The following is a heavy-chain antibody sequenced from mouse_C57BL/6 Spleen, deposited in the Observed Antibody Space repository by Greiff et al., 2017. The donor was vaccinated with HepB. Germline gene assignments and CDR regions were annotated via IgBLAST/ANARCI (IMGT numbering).Heavy chain of an antibody. CDR2: ISSGGSYT. CDR3: ARRTVVDCYFDV. V-gene: IGHV5-6*02. D-gene: IGHD1-1*01. CDR1: GFTFSSYG. Sequence: EVKLMESGGDLVKPGGSLKLSCAASGFTFSSYGMSWVRQTPDKRLEWVATISSGGSYTYTPDSVKGRFTIPRDNAKNTLYLQMSSLKSEDTAMYYCARRTVVDCYFDVWGTGTTVTVSS. J-gene: IGHJ1*03.